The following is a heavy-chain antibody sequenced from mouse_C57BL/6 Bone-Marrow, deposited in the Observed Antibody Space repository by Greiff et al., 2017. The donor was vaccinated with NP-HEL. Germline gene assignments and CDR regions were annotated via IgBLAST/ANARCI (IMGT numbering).Heavy chain of an antibody. Sequence: EVQGVESGGGLVQPGGSLKLSCAASGFTFSDYYMYWVRQTPEKRLEWVAYISNGGGSTYSPDTVKGRFTISRDNAKNTLYLPMSRLKSEDTAMYYCAIPYDSNYEFAYWGQGTLVTVSA. J-gene: IGHJ3*01. CDR2: ISNGGGST. V-gene: IGHV5-12*01. CDR3: AIPYDSNYEFAY. D-gene: IGHD2-5*01. CDR1: GFTFSDYY.